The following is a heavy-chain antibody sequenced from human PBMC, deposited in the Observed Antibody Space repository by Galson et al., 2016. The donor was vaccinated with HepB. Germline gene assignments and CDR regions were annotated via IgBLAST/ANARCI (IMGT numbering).Heavy chain of an antibody. Sequence: SGAEVKKPGESLRISCKASGHSFPSFWINWVRQAPGKGLEWVAVIRFDGSSKYYADSVKGRFTISRDNHNNTLYLQMNSLRAEDTAVYYCATGRGYNYGFLDSWGQGTLVTVSS. CDR2: IRFDGSSK. CDR1: GHSFPSFW. D-gene: IGHD5-18*01. J-gene: IGHJ4*02. CDR3: ATGRGYNYGFLDS. V-gene: IGHV3-30*02.